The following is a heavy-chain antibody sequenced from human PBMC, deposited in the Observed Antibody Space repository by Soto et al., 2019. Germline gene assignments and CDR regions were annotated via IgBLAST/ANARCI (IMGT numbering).Heavy chain of an antibody. CDR1: GYTFTDYF. V-gene: IGHV1-2*02. J-gene: IGHJ4*02. CDR3: ARVHHSGTRTTVNPSFDY. CDR2: INPISGGK. D-gene: IGHD4-17*01. Sequence: ASVKVSCKASGYTFTDYFVHWVQQAPGQGLEWMGWINPISGGKNYAEKFQVRVTMTRDTSISTVYLALSRLRFDDTAIYYCARVHHSGTRTTVNPSFDYWGQGTLVTVYS.